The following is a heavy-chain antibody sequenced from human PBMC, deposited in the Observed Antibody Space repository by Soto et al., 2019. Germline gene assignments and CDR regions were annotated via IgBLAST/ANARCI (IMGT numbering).Heavy chain of an antibody. CDR3: ARVATVTTRWFDP. J-gene: IGHJ5*02. CDR1: GYTFTSYY. CDR2: INPSGGST. Sequence: ASVKVSCKASGYTFTSYYMHWVRQAPGQGLEWMGIINPSGGSTSYAQKFQGRVTTTRDTSTSTVYMELSSLRSEDTAVYYCARVATVTTRWFDPWGQGTLVTVSS. V-gene: IGHV1-46*01. D-gene: IGHD4-17*01.